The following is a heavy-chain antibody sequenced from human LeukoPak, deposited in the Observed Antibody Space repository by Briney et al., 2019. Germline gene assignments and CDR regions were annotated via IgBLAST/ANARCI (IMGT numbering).Heavy chain of an antibody. J-gene: IGHJ5*02. CDR2: ISGSGGST. CDR1: GFTFSSYA. V-gene: IGHV3-23*01. CDR3: ASPPGIVVVPAAGAWFDP. D-gene: IGHD2-2*01. Sequence: GGSLRLSCAASGFTFSSYAMSWVRQAPGKGLEWVSAISGSGGSTYYADSVKGRFTISRDNSKNTLYLQMNSLRAEDTAVYYCASPPGIVVVPAAGAWFDPWGQGTLVTVSS.